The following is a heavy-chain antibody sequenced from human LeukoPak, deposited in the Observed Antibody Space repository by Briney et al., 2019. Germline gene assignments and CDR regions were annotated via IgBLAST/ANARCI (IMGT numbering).Heavy chain of an antibody. V-gene: IGHV4-39*07. Sequence: PSETLSLTCTVSGGSISSSSYYWGWIRQPPGKGLEWIGSIYYSGSTYYNPSLESRVTISVDTSKNQFSLELSSVTAADTALYYCARGTGFGEPVDYWGQGTLVTVSS. CDR1: GGSISSSSYY. CDR2: IYYSGST. CDR3: ARGTGFGEPVDY. J-gene: IGHJ4*02. D-gene: IGHD3-10*01.